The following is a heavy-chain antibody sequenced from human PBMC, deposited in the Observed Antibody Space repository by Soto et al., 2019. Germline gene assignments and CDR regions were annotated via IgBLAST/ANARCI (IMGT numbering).Heavy chain of an antibody. Sequence: GGSLRLSCAASGFTFSSYALHWVRQAPGKGLEWVAVISSDGSNKFHADSVKGRFTISRDNSKNTLYLQMNSLRSEDTAVYYCARDTVRGDHAFDIWGQGTMVTVS. D-gene: IGHD4-17*01. J-gene: IGHJ3*02. CDR2: ISSDGSNK. CDR1: GFTFSSYA. V-gene: IGHV3-30-3*01. CDR3: ARDTVRGDHAFDI.